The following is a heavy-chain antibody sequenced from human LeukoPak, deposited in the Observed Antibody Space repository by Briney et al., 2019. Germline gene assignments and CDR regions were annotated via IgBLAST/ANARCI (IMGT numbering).Heavy chain of an antibody. V-gene: IGHV4-39*07. CDR1: GGSISSSSYY. J-gene: IGHJ6*02. CDR3: ARDPMIVVEARIGGMDV. CDR2: IYYSGST. D-gene: IGHD3-22*01. Sequence: PSETLSLTCTVSGGSISSSSYYWGWIRQPPGKGLEWIVSIYYSGSTYYNPSLKSRVTISVDTSKNQFSLKLSSVTAADTAVYYCARDPMIVVEARIGGMDVWGQGTTVTVSS.